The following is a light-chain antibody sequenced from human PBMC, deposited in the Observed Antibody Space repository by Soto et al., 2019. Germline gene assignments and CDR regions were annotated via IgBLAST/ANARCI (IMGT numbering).Light chain of an antibody. Sequence: AWGSASHEQKITISCTGTSSDVGGYNYVSWYQQHPGKAPKFMIYDVSSRPSGVSNRFSGSKSGNTASLTISGLQAEDEADYYCCSYTTSNTRQIVFGTGTKVTVL. V-gene: IGLV2-14*03. CDR1: SSDVGGYNY. CDR2: DVS. CDR3: CSYTTSNTRQIV. J-gene: IGLJ1*01.